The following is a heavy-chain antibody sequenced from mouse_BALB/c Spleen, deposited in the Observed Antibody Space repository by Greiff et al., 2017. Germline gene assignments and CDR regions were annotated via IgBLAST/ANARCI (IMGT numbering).Heavy chain of an antibody. J-gene: IGHJ3*01. CDR2: ISSGGGST. V-gene: IGHV5-12-1*01. CDR1: GFAFSSYD. Sequence: EVQVVESGGGLVKPGGSLKLSCAASGFAFSSYDMSWVRQTPEKRLEWVAYISSGGGSTYYPDTVKGRFTISRDNAKNTLYLQMSSLKSEDTAMYYCARHLYYPAWFAYWGQGTLVTVSA. D-gene: IGHD2-1*01. CDR3: ARHLYYPAWFAY.